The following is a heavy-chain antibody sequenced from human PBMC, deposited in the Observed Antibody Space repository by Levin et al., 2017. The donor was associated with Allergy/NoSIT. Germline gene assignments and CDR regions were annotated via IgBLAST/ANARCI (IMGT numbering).Heavy chain of an antibody. CDR2: INPNSGGT. Sequence: VASVKVSCKASGYTFTGYYMHWVRQAPGQGLEWMGRINPNSGGTNYAQKFQGRVTMTRDTSISTAYMELSRLRSDDTAVYYCARGDLNTATGGDDNWFDPWGQGTLVTVSS. CDR1: GYTFTGYY. J-gene: IGHJ5*02. CDR3: ARGDLNTATGGDDNWFDP. V-gene: IGHV1-2*06. D-gene: IGHD5-18*01.